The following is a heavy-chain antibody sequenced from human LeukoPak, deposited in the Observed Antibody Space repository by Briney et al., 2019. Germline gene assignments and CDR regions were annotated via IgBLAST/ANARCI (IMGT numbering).Heavy chain of an antibody. Sequence: GGSLRLSCAASGCTFSSYGIHWVRQAPGKGLEWVAVISYDGSTIYYADSVKGRFTISRDNSKDTVYLQMNSLRGDDTAVYYCAKGVGSTGSYFDYWGQGTLVTVSS. V-gene: IGHV3-30*18. CDR1: GCTFSSYG. CDR3: AKGVGSTGSYFDY. D-gene: IGHD1-26*01. J-gene: IGHJ4*02. CDR2: ISYDGSTI.